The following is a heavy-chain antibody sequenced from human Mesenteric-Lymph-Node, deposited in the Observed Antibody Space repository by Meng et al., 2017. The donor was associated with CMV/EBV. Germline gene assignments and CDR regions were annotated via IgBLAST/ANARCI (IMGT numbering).Heavy chain of an antibody. D-gene: IGHD5-12*01. V-gene: IGHV3-74*01. CDR1: GFTFSTYW. CDR3: VRTNSGYAY. CDR2: INGDGSST. J-gene: IGHJ4*02. Sequence: RLSCAASGFTFSTYWMHWVRQAPGKGLVWVSRINGDGSSTTYADSVKGRFTISRDNAKNTLYLQMNSLRAEDTAVYYCVRTNSGYAYWGQGTLVTVSS.